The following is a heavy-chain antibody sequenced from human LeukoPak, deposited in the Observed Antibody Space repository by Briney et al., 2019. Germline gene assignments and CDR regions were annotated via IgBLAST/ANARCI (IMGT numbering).Heavy chain of an antibody. CDR2: IIPIFGTA. Sequence: SVKVSCKASGGTFSSYAISWVRQAPGQGLEWMGGIIPIFGTANYAQKFQGRVTITTDESTSTAYMELSSLRSEDTAVYYCAGGVMSIDYYYYYMDVWGKGTTVTVSS. CDR1: GGTFSSYA. D-gene: IGHD2-8*01. J-gene: IGHJ6*03. CDR3: AGGVMSIDYYYYYMDV. V-gene: IGHV1-69*05.